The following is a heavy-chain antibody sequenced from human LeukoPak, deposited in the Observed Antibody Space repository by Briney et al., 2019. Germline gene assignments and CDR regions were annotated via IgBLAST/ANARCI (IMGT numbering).Heavy chain of an antibody. CDR1: GFTFDDYG. D-gene: IGHD6-19*01. V-gene: IGHV3-20*04. Sequence: GGSLRLSCAASGFTFDDYGMSWVRQAPGKGLEWVSGINWNGGSTTYADSVKGRFTISRDNSKNSPYLQMNSLRTEDTALYYCAKDDRAVAGTGYFDYWGQGTLVTVSS. J-gene: IGHJ4*02. CDR2: INWNGGST. CDR3: AKDDRAVAGTGYFDY.